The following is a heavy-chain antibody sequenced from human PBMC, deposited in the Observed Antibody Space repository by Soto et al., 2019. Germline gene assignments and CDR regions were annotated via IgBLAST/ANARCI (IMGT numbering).Heavy chain of an antibody. CDR1: GYSFTSYW. Sequence: EVQLVQSGAEVKKPGESLKISCKGSGYSFTSYWIGWVRQMPGKGLEWMGIICPGDSDTRYSPSFQGQVTISADKSISTADLQGSSLKASDTAMYYCARPREAGKYYYGVDVWGQGTTVTVSS. V-gene: IGHV5-51*01. D-gene: IGHD6-19*01. J-gene: IGHJ6*02. CDR2: ICPGDSDT. CDR3: ARPREAGKYYYGVDV.